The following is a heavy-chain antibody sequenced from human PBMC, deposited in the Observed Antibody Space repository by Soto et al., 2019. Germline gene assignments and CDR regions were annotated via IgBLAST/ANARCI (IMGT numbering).Heavy chain of an antibody. CDR1: GGSVSSYY. D-gene: IGHD6-13*01. Sequence: QVQLQESGPGLVKPSETLSLTCTVSGGSVSSYYWSWIRQPPGKGLEWVGYIYYSGSTNYNPSLKSRVTISVDTSKNQFSLKLNSVTAADTDVYYCARRYGSSFDYWGQGTLVTVSS. J-gene: IGHJ4*02. V-gene: IGHV4-59*08. CDR2: IYYSGST. CDR3: ARRYGSSFDY.